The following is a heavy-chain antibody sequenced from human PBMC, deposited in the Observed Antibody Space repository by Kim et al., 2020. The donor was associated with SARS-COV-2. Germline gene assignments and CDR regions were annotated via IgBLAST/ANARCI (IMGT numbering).Heavy chain of an antibody. V-gene: IGHV3-21*01. D-gene: IGHD4-17*01. Sequence: GGSLRLSCAASGFTFSSFSMNWVRQAPGKGLEWVSSIRCKRSYIYYADSVKGRFTISRDNTKNTLYLQMNSLRAEDTAVYFCARDAVFSFPYDYGDSGVDVWGQGTMVTVSS. J-gene: IGHJ6*02. CDR3: ARDAVFSFPYDYGDSGVDV. CDR2: IRCKRSYI. CDR1: GFTFSSFS.